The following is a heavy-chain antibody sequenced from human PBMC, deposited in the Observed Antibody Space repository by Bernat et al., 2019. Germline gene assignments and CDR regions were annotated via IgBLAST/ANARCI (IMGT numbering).Heavy chain of an antibody. J-gene: IGHJ6*02. CDR3: ARDGAPYYDFWSGYYWYYYYGMDV. CDR1: GFTFSSYA. CDR2: ISSNGGRT. D-gene: IGHD3-3*01. V-gene: IGHV3-64*07. Sequence: EVQLVESGGVLVQPGGSLRLSCAASGFTFSSYALHRVRQASGKGLDYVSAISSNGGRTYYADSVKGRFTISRDNSKNTRYLQMGSLGAEDMAVYYCARDGAPYYDFWSGYYWYYYYGMDVWGQGTTVTVSS.